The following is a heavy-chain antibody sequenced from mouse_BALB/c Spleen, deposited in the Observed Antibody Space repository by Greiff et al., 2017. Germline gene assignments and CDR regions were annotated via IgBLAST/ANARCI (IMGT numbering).Heavy chain of an antibody. V-gene: IGHV14-3*02. J-gene: IGHJ4*01. Sequence: VQLQQSGAELVKPGASVKLSCTASGFNIKDTYMHWVKQRPEQGLEWIGRIDPANGNTKYDPKFQGKATITADTSSNTAYLQLSSLTSEDTAVYYCARRGLLRYYYAMDYWGQGTSVTVSS. CDR1: GFNIKDTY. CDR3: ARRGLLRYYYAMDY. CDR2: IDPANGNT. D-gene: IGHD1-1*01.